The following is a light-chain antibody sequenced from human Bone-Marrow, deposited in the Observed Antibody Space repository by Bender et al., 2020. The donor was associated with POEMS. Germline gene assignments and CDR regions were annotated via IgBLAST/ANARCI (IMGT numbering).Light chain of an antibody. CDR2: DDR. CDR1: NIGSQT. CDR3: QVWDGGSDPGV. J-gene: IGLJ2*01. Sequence: SFVPTQPPSVSAAPGQTARISCGGKNIGSQTVHWYQLKPGQAPVLVVFDDRDRPSGIPERISGSNSLNTATLTISRVEAGDEADYYCQVWDGGSDPGVFGGGTKLTVL. V-gene: IGLV3-21*02.